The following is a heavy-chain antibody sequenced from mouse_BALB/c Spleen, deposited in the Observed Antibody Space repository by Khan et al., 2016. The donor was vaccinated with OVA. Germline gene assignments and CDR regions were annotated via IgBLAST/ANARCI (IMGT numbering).Heavy chain of an antibody. CDR1: GFTFSTYG. CDR3: TRRAYYYDSEGFAY. CDR2: VSTGGGYT. Sequence: EVQGVESGGDLVKPGGSLKLSCAASGFTFSTYGMSWVRQTPDKRLEWVATVSTGGGYTYYPDSVKGRFTISRDTAKNTLYLQMSGLKYEDTAMFYCTRRAYYYDSEGFAYWGQGTLVTVSA. D-gene: IGHD1-1*01. J-gene: IGHJ3*01. V-gene: IGHV5-6*01.